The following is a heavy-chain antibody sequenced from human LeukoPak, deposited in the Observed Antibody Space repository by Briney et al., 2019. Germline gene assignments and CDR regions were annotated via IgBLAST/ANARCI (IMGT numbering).Heavy chain of an antibody. Sequence: PGESLKISCKGSGFTFASYWIGWVRQMPGKGLEWMGIIYLGDSDTRYSPSFQGQVTISADKSISSAYLQWSSLKASDTAMYYCVRSPACSSGTCYPNWFDPWGQGTLVTVSS. CDR3: VRSPACSSGTCYPNWFDP. CDR2: IYLGDSDT. CDR1: GFTFASYW. V-gene: IGHV5-51*01. J-gene: IGHJ5*02. D-gene: IGHD2-15*01.